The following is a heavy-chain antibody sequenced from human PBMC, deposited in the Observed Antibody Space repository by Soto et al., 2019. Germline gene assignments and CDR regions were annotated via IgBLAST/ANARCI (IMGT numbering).Heavy chain of an antibody. CDR2: VYTSDYT. Sequence: PSETLSLTCSVSGASIRSYYWHWIRQPPGKGLEWIGYVYTSDYTRYSSSLKSRVTISVDTSKNQFSLKLSSVTAADTAVYYCARGFHSSGWPGYNWFDPWGQGTLVTVSS. CDR3: ARGFHSSGWPGYNWFDP. D-gene: IGHD6-19*01. V-gene: IGHV4-59*01. J-gene: IGHJ5*02. CDR1: GASIRSYY.